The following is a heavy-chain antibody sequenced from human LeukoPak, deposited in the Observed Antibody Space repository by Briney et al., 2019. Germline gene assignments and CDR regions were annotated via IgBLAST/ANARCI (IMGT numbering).Heavy chain of an antibody. Sequence: RASVKVSCKASGYTFTGYYMHWVRQAPGQGLEWMGWISAYNGNTNYAQKLQGRVTMTTDTSTSTAYMELRSLRSDDTAVYYCARVAASYYYDSSGYYRTCNWFDPWGQGTLVTVSS. CDR1: GYTFTGYY. CDR3: ARVAASYYYDSSGYYRTCNWFDP. D-gene: IGHD3-22*01. CDR2: ISAYNGNT. J-gene: IGHJ5*02. V-gene: IGHV1-18*04.